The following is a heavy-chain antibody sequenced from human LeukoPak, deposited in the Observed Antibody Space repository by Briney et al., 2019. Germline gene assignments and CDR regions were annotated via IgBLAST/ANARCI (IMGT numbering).Heavy chain of an antibody. CDR2: INPNSGGT. CDR3: ARDPNYYDSSGYYMLLDY. CDR1: GYTFTGYY. D-gene: IGHD3-22*01. J-gene: IGHJ4*02. V-gene: IGHV1-2*02. Sequence: ASVKVSCKASGYTFTGYYMHWVRQAPGQGLEWMGWINPNSGGTNYAQKFQGRVTMTRDTSISTAYMELSRLRSDDTAVYYCARDPNYYDSSGYYMLLDYWGQGTLVTVSS.